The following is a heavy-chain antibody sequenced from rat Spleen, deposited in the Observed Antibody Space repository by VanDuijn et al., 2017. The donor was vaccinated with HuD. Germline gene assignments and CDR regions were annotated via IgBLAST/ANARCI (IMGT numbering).Heavy chain of an antibody. CDR1: GFTFSNYG. Sequence: EVQLVESGGGLVQPGRSLKLSCAASGFTFSNYGMHWIRQAPTKGLEWVASISPSGGSTYYRDSVKGRFTISRDNAKNTQYLQMDSLRSEDTATYYCARRAYYDGTLVYWYFDFWGPGTMVTVSS. J-gene: IGHJ1*01. CDR3: ARRAYYDGTLVYWYFDF. V-gene: IGHV5S13*01. CDR2: ISPSGGST. D-gene: IGHD1-12*02.